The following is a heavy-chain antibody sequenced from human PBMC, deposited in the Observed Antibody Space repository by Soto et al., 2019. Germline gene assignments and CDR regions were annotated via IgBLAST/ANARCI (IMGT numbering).Heavy chain of an antibody. V-gene: IGHV3-49*03. CDR1: GFTFGDYA. CDR3: TRDSISSGYVAGGY. D-gene: IGHD5-12*01. J-gene: IGHJ4*02. Sequence: GGSLRLSCTASGFTFGDYAMSWFRQAPGKGLEWVGFIRSKAYGGTTEYAASVKGRFTISRDDSKSIAYLQMNSLKTEDTAVYYCTRDSISSGYVAGGYWGQGTLVTVSS. CDR2: IRSKAYGGTT.